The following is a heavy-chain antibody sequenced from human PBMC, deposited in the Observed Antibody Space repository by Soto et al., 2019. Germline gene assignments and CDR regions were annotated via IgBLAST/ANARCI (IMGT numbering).Heavy chain of an antibody. Sequence: XGSLRLSGAASGFTFSSYAMHGVRQAAGKGLEWVAVISYDGSNKYYADSVKGRFTISRDNSKNTLYLQMNSLRAEDTAVYYCARVMYYDFWSGSAMDVWGQGTTVTVSS. CDR1: GFTFSSYA. V-gene: IGHV3-30-3*01. CDR3: ARVMYYDFWSGSAMDV. D-gene: IGHD3-3*01. CDR2: ISYDGSNK. J-gene: IGHJ6*02.